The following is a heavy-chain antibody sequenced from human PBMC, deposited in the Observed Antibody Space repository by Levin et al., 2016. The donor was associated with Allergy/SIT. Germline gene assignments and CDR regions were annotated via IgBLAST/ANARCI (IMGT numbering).Heavy chain of an antibody. V-gene: IGHV3-64D*06. CDR3: VKDREVFNYDAFHI. Sequence: WIRQPPGKGLEYVSTISSNGYITYHADSVKGRFTISRDNSKNTLYLQMSSLRPEDTAVYYCVKDREVFNYDAFHIWGQGTMVTVSS. J-gene: IGHJ3*02. D-gene: IGHD1-26*01. CDR2: ISSNGYIT.